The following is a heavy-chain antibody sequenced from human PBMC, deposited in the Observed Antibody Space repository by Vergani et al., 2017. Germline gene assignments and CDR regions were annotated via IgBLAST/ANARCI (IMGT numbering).Heavy chain of an antibody. Sequence: QVQLVQSGAEVKKPGSSVKVSCKASGGPFSSYAISWVRQAPGQGLEWMGGIIPIFGTANYAQKFQGRVTITADESTRQAYMELSSLRSEDTAVYYCARDSSSSFRFDPWGQGTLVTVSS. J-gene: IGHJ5*02. CDR1: GGPFSSYA. CDR3: ARDSSSSFRFDP. D-gene: IGHD6-6*01. CDR2: IIPIFGTA. V-gene: IGHV1-69*01.